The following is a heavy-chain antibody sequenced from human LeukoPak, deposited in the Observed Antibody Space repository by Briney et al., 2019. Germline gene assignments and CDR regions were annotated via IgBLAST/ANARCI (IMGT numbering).Heavy chain of an antibody. CDR3: ASAYDILTGYYDDY. J-gene: IGHJ4*02. CDR2: ISSSSTI. Sequence: GGSLRLSCAASGFTFSSYSMNWVSQAPGKGLEWVSYISSSSTIYYADSVKGRFTISRDNAKNSLYLQMNSLRAEDTAVYYCASAYDILTGYYDDYWGQGTLVTVSS. V-gene: IGHV3-48*01. D-gene: IGHD3-9*01. CDR1: GFTFSSYS.